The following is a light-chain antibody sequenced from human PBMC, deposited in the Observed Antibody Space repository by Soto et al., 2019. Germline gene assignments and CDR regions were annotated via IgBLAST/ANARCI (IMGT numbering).Light chain of an antibody. CDR3: QQYGSSPRFT. J-gene: IGKJ3*01. Sequence: EIVLTQSPGTLSLSPGERATLSCRARQSVSSSYLAWYQQKPGQAPTLLIYRASSRATGIPDRFSGSGSGTDFTVTISRLEPEDFAVYYCQQYGSSPRFTFGPGTKVDIK. CDR2: RAS. V-gene: IGKV3-20*01. CDR1: QSVSSSY.